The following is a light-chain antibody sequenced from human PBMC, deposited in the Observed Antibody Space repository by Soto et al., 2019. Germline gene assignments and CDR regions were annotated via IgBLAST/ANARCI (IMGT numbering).Light chain of an antibody. V-gene: IGLV2-14*01. CDR3: ISYTVSRSYV. CDR1: SSDIGAYDH. Sequence: QSVLTQPASVSGSPGQSITISCSGTSSDIGAYDHVAWYQQFTGKSPKLTIYSVSNRPSGVSNRFSGSKSGNTASLTISGLQAEDEADYYCISYTVSRSYVFGSGTKLTVL. CDR2: SVS. J-gene: IGLJ1*01.